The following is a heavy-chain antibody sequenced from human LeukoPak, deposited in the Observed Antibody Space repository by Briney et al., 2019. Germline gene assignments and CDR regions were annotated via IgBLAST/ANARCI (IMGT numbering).Heavy chain of an antibody. D-gene: IGHD2-21*02. CDR2: IAGSSGYI. CDR3: ARDRGAYCGGDCYLGFDY. J-gene: IGHJ4*01. V-gene: IGHV3-21*01. Sequence: PGGSLRLSCSASGFTFSSYTMNWVRQAPGKGLEWVSSIAGSSGYISYADSVKGRFTISRDNAKKSLYLQMTSLTAEDTAVYYCARDRGAYCGGDCYLGFDYWGRGTLVTVSS. CDR1: GFTFSSYT.